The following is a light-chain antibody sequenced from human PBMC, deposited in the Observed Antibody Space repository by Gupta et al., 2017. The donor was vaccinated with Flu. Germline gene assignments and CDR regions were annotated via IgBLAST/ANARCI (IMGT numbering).Light chain of an antibody. CDR2: ATS. CDR1: QDINIF. V-gene: IGKV1-16*01. J-gene: IGKJ3*01. CDR3: QQYKSHPHT. Sequence: PSSLSASVGDRVTITCRASQDINIFLAWFQQKPGKTPKSLIYATSHLESGVPSRFSGSGSGSTFTLTISSLQPEDFATYYCQQYKSHPHTFGHGTKVDV.